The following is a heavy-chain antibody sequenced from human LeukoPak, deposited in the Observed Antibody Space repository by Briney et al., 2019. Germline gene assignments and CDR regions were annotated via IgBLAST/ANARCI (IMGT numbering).Heavy chain of an antibody. J-gene: IGHJ6*03. Sequence: ASVKVSCKASGYTFTSYYMHWVRQAPGQGLEWMGGIIPIFGTANCAQKFQGRVMITADKSTSTAYMELSSLRSEDTAVYYCARDGRDSSGWYGYYYYYHMDVWGKGTTVTVSS. CDR2: IIPIFGTA. D-gene: IGHD6-19*01. CDR3: ARDGRDSSGWYGYYYYYHMDV. CDR1: GYTFTSYY. V-gene: IGHV1-69*06.